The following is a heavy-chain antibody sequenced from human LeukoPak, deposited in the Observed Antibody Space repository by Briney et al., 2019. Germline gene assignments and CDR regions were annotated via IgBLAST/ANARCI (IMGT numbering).Heavy chain of an antibody. V-gene: IGHV3-7*01. CDR1: GFTFSSSW. J-gene: IGHJ5*02. D-gene: IGHD4-17*01. Sequence: GGSLRLSCATSGFTFSSSWMSWVRQAPGKGLEWVANIKYDGSEKYYVESVKGRFTISRDNAKNSLYLQMSSLRADDTAVYYCGALYGGFDPWGQGTLVTVSS. CDR2: IKYDGSEK. CDR3: GALYGGFDP.